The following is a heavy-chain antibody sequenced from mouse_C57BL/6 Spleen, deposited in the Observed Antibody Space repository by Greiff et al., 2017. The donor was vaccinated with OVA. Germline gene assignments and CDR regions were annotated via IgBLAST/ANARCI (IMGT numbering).Heavy chain of an antibody. J-gene: IGHJ4*01. V-gene: IGHV1-4*01. CDR1: GYTFTSYT. CDR2: INPSSGYT. D-gene: IGHD1-1*01. Sequence: QVQLKDSGAELARPGASVKMSCKASGYTFTSYTMHWVKQRPGQGLEWIGYINPSSGYTKYNQKFKDKATLTADKSSSTAYMQLSSLTSEDSAVYYCARKDYGSSYDYAMDYWGQGTSVTVSS. CDR3: ARKDYGSSYDYAMDY.